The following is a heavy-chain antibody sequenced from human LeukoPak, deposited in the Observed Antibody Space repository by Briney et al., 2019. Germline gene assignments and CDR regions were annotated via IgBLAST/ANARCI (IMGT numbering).Heavy chain of an antibody. CDR1: GFTFRNAW. CDR2: IKSKPDGGTA. CDR3: TTAPRQWLA. D-gene: IGHD6-19*01. V-gene: IGHV3-15*01. J-gene: IGHJ5*02. Sequence: PGGSLRLSCAASGFTFRNAWMSWVRQAPGKGLEWVGRIKSKPDGGTAEYAAPVKGRFSISRDDSKNTLYLQMNSLKTEDTAVYYCTTAPRQWLAWGQGTLVTVSS.